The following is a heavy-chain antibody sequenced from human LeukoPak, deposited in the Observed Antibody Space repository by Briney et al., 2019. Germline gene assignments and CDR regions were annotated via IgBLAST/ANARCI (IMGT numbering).Heavy chain of an antibody. D-gene: IGHD6-13*01. CDR3: ARGPYTGYSSSWPDY. J-gene: IGHJ4*02. Sequence: SETLSLTCAVYGGSFTNYYWNWIRQLPGKGLEWIGEITHSGSTNYNPSLKRRVTISVDTSKNQFSLKLSSVTAADTAVYYCARGPYTGYSSSWPDYWGQGTLVTVSS. CDR1: GGSFTNYY. V-gene: IGHV4-34*01. CDR2: ITHSGST.